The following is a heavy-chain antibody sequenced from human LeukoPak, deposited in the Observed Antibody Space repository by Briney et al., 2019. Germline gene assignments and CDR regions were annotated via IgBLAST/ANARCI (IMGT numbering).Heavy chain of an antibody. Sequence: SETLSLTCTVSGGSISSYYWSWIRQPPGKGLEWIGYIHYSGSTNYNPSLKSRVTISVDTSKNQFSLKLSSVTAADTAVYYCARDVGPGIAEYWGQGNLVTVSS. J-gene: IGHJ4*02. CDR2: IHYSGST. D-gene: IGHD6-13*01. V-gene: IGHV4-59*01. CDR3: ARDVGPGIAEY. CDR1: GGSISSYY.